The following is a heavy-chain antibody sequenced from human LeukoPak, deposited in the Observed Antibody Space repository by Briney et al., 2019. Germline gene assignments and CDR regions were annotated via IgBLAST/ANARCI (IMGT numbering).Heavy chain of an antibody. CDR2: IDDAATT. CDR3: ARGSSYMYV. Sequence: SGTLSLTSSVPGGPISARNYNWGWIRQPQGQGREWIGNIDDAATTHSFPSLRSPVTISRDTPTNQFSLKLSSVTAADTAVYYCARGSSYMYVWGNGAAVSVSS. CDR1: GGPISARNYN. J-gene: IGHJ6*03. D-gene: IGHD3-10*01. V-gene: IGHV4-39*07.